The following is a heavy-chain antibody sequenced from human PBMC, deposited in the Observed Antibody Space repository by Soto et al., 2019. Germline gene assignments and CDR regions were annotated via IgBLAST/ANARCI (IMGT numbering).Heavy chain of an antibody. D-gene: IGHD2-15*01. CDR3: ARYMGYCSGGSCSTFDY. CDR1: GLTFSSYW. V-gene: IGHV3-74*01. J-gene: IGHJ4*02. CDR2: INSDGSST. Sequence: PGGTLRLSCAASGLTFSSYWMHWVRQAPGKGLVWVSRINSDGSSTSYADSVKGRFTISRDNAKNTLYLQMNSLRAEDTAVYYCARYMGYCSGGSCSTFDYWGQGTLVTVSS.